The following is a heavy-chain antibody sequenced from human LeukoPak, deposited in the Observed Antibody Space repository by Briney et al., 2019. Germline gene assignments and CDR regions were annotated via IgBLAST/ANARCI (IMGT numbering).Heavy chain of an antibody. V-gene: IGHV3-21*01. CDR3: AGGRLGSSGWLSIDY. CDR2: IRGGSSYI. Sequence: GGGLGLSCGASGFTFSTYSKNWGRQAPGEGGGVVSSIRGGSSYIYYADSVKGRFTISRDNAKNSLYLQMNSLRREDTAVYYCAGGRLGSSGWLSIDYWGQGTLVTVSS. J-gene: IGHJ4*02. D-gene: IGHD6-19*01. CDR1: GFTFSTYS.